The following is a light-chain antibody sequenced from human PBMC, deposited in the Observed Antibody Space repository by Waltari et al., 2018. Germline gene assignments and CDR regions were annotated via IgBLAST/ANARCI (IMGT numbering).Light chain of an antibody. CDR3: SSYTTSSAPGV. CDR1: DRDVGAYDF. CDR2: EVS. V-gene: IGLV2-14*01. Sequence: QSALTQPASVSGSPGQSITISCSGTDRDVGAYDFVSWYPQHPGKSPHLIIYEVSNRPSGISNRFSASTSGNSASLTIAGLQAEDEADYYCSSYTTSSAPGVFGTGTRVTVL. J-gene: IGLJ1*01.